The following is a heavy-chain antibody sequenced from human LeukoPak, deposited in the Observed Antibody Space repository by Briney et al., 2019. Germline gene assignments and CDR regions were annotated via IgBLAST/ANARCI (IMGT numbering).Heavy chain of an antibody. J-gene: IGHJ4*02. V-gene: IGHV1-2*06. CDR1: RYTFTGYY. CDR3: ARFSAPLVRGGLDY. CDR2: INPNSGGT. Sequence: ASVKVSCKASRYTFTGYYMHWVRQAPGQGLEWMGRINPNSGGTNYAQKFQGRVTMTRDTSNSTAYMELSRLRSDDTAVYYCARFSAPLVRGGLDYWGQGTLVTVSS. D-gene: IGHD3-10*01.